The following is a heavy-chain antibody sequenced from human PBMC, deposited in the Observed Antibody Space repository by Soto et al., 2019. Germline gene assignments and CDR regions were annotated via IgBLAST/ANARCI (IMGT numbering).Heavy chain of an antibody. V-gene: IGHV5-51*03. J-gene: IGHJ3*02. CDR3: ARTWHMGSTWKGYPFLI. Sequence: EVQLVQSGAEVKKPGESLKISCKGSGYSFTSYWIGWVRQMPGKGLEWMGIIYPGDSDTRYSTSFQGQGTISADKSISTAYLQWSSLKASDTAMYYCARTWHMGSTWKGYPFLIWGQGTMVTVSS. D-gene: IGHD6-13*01. CDR1: GYSFTSYW. CDR2: IYPGDSDT.